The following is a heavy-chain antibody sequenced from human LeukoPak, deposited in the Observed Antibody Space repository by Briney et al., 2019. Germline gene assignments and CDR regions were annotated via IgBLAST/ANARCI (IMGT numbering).Heavy chain of an antibody. Sequence: PGASVEDSCKASGYTFTSYAMHWVRQAPGQRREGMGWINAGNGNTKYSQKFQGRVTITRDTSASTAYMWLSSLRSEDTAVYYCARGQPPMVRGVRFAYWRQGTLVAVSP. CDR2: INAGNGNT. D-gene: IGHD3-10*01. CDR3: ARGQPPMVRGVRFAY. J-gene: IGHJ4*02. CDR1: GYTFTSYA. V-gene: IGHV1-3*01.